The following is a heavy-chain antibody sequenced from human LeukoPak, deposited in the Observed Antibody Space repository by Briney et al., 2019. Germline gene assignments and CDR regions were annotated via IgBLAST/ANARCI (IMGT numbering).Heavy chain of an antibody. D-gene: IGHD3-10*01. V-gene: IGHV4-59*08. CDR1: GGSISSYY. J-gene: IGHJ5*02. Sequence: PSETLSLTCTVSGGSISSYYWSWIRQPPGKGLEWIGYIYYSGSTNYNPSLKSRVTISVDTSKNQFSLKLSSVTAADTAVYYCARLRDGSLFDPWGQGTLVTVSS. CDR3: ARLRDGSLFDP. CDR2: IYYSGST.